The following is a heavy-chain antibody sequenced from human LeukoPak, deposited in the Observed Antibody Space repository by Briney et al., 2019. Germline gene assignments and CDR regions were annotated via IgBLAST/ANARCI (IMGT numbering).Heavy chain of an antibody. D-gene: IGHD6-19*01. CDR1: GFTFSGYG. CDR3: ARGLYDNGWYYFDY. V-gene: IGHV3-33*01. Sequence: PGRSLRLSCAASGFTFSGYGIHWVRQAPGKGLEWVAFLSYDGSNKFYVDSVKGRFTITRDNSEKTLYLQMNSLRAEDTAVYYCARGLYDNGWYYFDYWGQGTLVTVSS. CDR2: LSYDGSNK. J-gene: IGHJ4*02.